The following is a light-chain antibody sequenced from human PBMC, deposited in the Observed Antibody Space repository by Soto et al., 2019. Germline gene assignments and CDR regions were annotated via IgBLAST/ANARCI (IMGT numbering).Light chain of an antibody. V-gene: IGLV2-14*03. CDR2: DVT. J-gene: IGLJ1*01. CDR1: SSDVGGYNY. CDR3: CSYRDPSTYV. Sequence: QSAPTQPASVSGSPGQSITISCTGTSSDVGGYNYVSWYQQHPGKAPKLIIYDVTNRPSGVSNRFSGSKSGNTASLTISGLQAEDESDYYCCSYRDPSTYVFGTGTNVTVL.